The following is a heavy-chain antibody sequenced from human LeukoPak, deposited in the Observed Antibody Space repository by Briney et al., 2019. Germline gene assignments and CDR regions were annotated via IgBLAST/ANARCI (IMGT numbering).Heavy chain of an antibody. V-gene: IGHV4-59*05. D-gene: IGHD1-26*01. Sequence: SETLSLTCTVSGGSISSYYWSWIRQPPGKGLEWIGSIYYSGSTYYNPSLKSRVTISVDTSKNQFSLKLSSVTAADTAVYYCARLYSGSYQGAWGQGTLVTVSS. J-gene: IGHJ5*02. CDR1: GGSISSYY. CDR2: IYYSGST. CDR3: ARLYSGSYQGA.